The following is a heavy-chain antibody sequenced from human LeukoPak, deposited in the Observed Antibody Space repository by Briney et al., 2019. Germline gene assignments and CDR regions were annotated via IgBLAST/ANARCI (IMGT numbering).Heavy chain of an antibody. J-gene: IGHJ4*02. V-gene: IGHV1-46*03. CDR3: ARDRLVRFGGGYFYY. CDR1: GYTFTSYY. CDR2: INPSGGST. D-gene: IGHD3-16*01. Sequence: ASVKVSCKASGYTFTSYYMHWVRQAPGQGLEWMGIINPSGGSTSYAQKFQGRVTMTRDTSTSTVYMELSSLRSEDTAVYYCARDRLVRFGGGYFYYWGQGTLVTVSS.